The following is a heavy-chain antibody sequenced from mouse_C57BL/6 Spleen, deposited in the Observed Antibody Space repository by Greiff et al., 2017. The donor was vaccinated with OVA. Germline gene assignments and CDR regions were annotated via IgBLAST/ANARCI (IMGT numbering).Heavy chain of an antibody. Sequence: EVQLQQSGPELVKPGASVKIPCKASGYTFTDYNMDWVKQSHGKSLEWIGDINPNNGGTIYNQKFKGKATLTVDKSSSTAYMELRSLTSEDTAVYYCARGGVVGGDYFDYWGQGTTLTVSS. V-gene: IGHV1-18*01. CDR2: INPNNGGT. D-gene: IGHD1-1*01. CDR1: GYTFTDYN. CDR3: ARGGVVGGDYFDY. J-gene: IGHJ2*01.